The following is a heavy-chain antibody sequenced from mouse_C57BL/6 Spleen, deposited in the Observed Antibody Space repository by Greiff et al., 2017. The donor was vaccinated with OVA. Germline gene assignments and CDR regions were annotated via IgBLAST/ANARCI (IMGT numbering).Heavy chain of an antibody. CDR3: ARNHYGYDMIDY. CDR2: INPNNGGT. V-gene: IGHV1-22*01. D-gene: IGHD2-2*01. CDR1: GYTFTDYN. J-gene: IGHJ2*01. Sequence: VQLQQSGPELVKPGASVKMSCKASGYTFTDYNMHWVKQSHGKSLEWIGYINPNNGGTSYNQKFKGKATLTVNKSSSTAYMELRSLTSEDSAVYYCARNHYGYDMIDYWGQGTTLTVSS.